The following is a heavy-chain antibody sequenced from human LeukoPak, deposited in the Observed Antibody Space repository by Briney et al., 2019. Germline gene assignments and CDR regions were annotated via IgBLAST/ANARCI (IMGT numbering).Heavy chain of an antibody. J-gene: IGHJ6*02. Sequence: PSETLSLTCTVSGGSISSSSYYWGWIRQPPGKGLEWIGSIYYSGSTYYNPSLKSRVTISVDTSKNQFSLKLSSVTAADTAVYYCARGVGALYYYYGMDVWGQGTTVTVSS. CDR2: IYYSGST. CDR1: GGSISSSSYY. V-gene: IGHV4-39*01. CDR3: ARGVGALYYYYGMDV.